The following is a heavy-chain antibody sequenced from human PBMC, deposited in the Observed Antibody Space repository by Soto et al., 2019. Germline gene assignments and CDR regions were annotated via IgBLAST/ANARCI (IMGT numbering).Heavy chain of an antibody. CDR1: GGSISSGDYY. CDR3: ARDRCIRTSCPGGVSNLFDP. D-gene: IGHD2-2*01. J-gene: IGHJ5*02. Sequence: SETLSLTCTVSGGSISSGDYYRSWIRQPPGKGLEWIGYIYYSGSTYYNPSLKSRVTISVDTSKNQFSLKLSSVTAADTAVYYWARDRCIRTSCPGGVSNLFDPWGKGTLVTPST. V-gene: IGHV4-30-4*01. CDR2: IYYSGST.